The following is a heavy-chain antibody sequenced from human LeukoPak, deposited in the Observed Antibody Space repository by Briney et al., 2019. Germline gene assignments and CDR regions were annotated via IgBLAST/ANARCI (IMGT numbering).Heavy chain of an antibody. V-gene: IGHV3-33*01. Sequence: GGSLRLSCAASGFTFSSYGMHWVRQAPGKGLERVAVIWYDGSNKYYADSVKGRFTISRDNSKNTLYLQMNSLRAEDTAVYYCARSGYCSSTSCYNLFDYWGQGTLVTVSS. CDR1: GFTFSSYG. CDR3: ARSGYCSSTSCYNLFDY. CDR2: IWYDGSNK. D-gene: IGHD2-2*03. J-gene: IGHJ4*02.